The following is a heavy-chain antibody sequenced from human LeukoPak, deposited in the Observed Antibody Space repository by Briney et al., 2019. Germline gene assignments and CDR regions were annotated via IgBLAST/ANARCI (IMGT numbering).Heavy chain of an antibody. Sequence: ASVKVSCKASSFIFNNYGISWVRQAPGQGLEWMGWISVYNDNTKYSQNLQGRVTLTTDTSTNTAYMELRSLRSDDTAVYYCAKCDRGDYYYYYMDVWGKGTTVTVSS. J-gene: IGHJ6*03. CDR2: ISVYNDNT. D-gene: IGHD3-10*01. V-gene: IGHV1-18*01. CDR3: AKCDRGDYYYYYMDV. CDR1: SFIFNNYG.